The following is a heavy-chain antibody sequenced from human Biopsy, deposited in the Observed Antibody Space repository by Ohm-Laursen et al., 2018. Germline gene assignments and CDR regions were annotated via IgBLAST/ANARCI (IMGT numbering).Heavy chain of an antibody. CDR1: GDSVTQYY. Sequence: GTLSLTCLVSGDSVTQYYWSWIRQPRGKGLEWIGHIYYSVMTNYNPSLQSRVSISVDTSRNQVSLTLSSVTAADTAVYYCARDSGILNYGNFKYYHYYGMDVWGQGTKVTVSS. CDR2: IYYSVMT. J-gene: IGHJ6*02. V-gene: IGHV4-59*02. CDR3: ARDSGILNYGNFKYYHYYGMDV. D-gene: IGHD4-11*01.